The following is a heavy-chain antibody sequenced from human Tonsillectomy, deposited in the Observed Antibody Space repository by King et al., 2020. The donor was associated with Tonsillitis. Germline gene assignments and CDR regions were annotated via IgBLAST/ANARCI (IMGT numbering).Heavy chain of an antibody. CDR1: GFTFSSYA. D-gene: IGHD3-10*01. J-gene: IGHJ3*02. CDR2: ISGSGGST. CDR3: AKSGGYAYGSGRTDAFDI. Sequence: VQLVESGGGLVQPGGSLRLSCAASGFTFSSYAMSWVRQAPGKGLEWVSAISGSGGSTYYADSVKGRFTISRDKSKNTLYLQMNSLRAEDTAVYYCAKSGGYAYGSGRTDAFDIWGQGTMVTVSS. V-gene: IGHV3-23*04.